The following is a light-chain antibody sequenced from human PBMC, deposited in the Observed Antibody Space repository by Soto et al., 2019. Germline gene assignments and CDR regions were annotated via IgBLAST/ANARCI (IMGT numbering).Light chain of an antibody. Sequence: EIVLTQSPGTLSLSPGERATLSCRASQNVGRNYVAWYQQKPGQAPRLLIFAASGRVTGIPDMFSGSGSGTDFTLTITRLEPEDFALYFCQQYGSSPPYTFGQGTTLEIK. J-gene: IGKJ2*01. CDR3: QQYGSSPPYT. CDR2: AAS. V-gene: IGKV3-20*01. CDR1: QNVGRNY.